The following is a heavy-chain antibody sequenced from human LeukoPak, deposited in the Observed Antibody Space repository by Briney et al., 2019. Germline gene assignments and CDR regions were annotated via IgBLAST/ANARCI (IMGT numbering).Heavy chain of an antibody. CDR2: IHYSGTT. J-gene: IGHJ1*01. Sequence: PSETLSLTCAVSGDSISGYYWNWIRQPPGKGLEWIGYIHYSGTTNYKPSLKSRVTISVGTSKNQFSLNLSSVTTADTAVYYCAREGYCSGDSCYPEDFQHWGQGTLVTVSS. CDR3: AREGYCSGDSCYPEDFQH. V-gene: IGHV4-59*01. CDR1: GDSISGYY. D-gene: IGHD2-15*01.